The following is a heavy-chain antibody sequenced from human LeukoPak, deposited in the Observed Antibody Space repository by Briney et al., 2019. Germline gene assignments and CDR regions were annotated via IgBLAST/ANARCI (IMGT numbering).Heavy chain of an antibody. CDR2: IYHSGST. CDR3: ARGGYYGLDY. D-gene: IGHD3-3*01. CDR1: GYSISSGYY. J-gene: IGHJ4*02. Sequence: SETLSLTCTVSGYSISSGYYWTWIRQPPGKGLEWIGGIYHSGSTYNNPSLKSRVTISVDTSKNQFSLKLSSVSAADTAVYYCARGGYYGLDYWGQGTLVTVSS. V-gene: IGHV4-38-2*02.